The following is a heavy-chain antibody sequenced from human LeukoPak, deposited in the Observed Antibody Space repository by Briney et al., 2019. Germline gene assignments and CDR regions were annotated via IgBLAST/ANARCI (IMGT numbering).Heavy chain of an antibody. CDR3: ARALVRFLEFTP. CDR2: IYYSGST. CDR1: GGSTSSSAHY. D-gene: IGHD3-3*01. J-gene: IGHJ5*02. Sequence: SETLSLTCSVSGGSTSSSAHYWAWIRQPPGKGLEWIGYIYYSGSTNYNPSLKSRVTISVDTSKNQFSLKLSSVTAADTAVYYCARALVRFLEFTPWGQGTLVTVSS. V-gene: IGHV4-61*08.